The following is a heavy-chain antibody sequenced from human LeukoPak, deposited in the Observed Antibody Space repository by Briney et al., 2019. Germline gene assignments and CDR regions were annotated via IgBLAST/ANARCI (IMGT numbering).Heavy chain of an antibody. V-gene: IGHV1-46*01. CDR2: INPSGHWT. CDR1: GYTFTNYY. D-gene: IGHD2-21*02. CDR3: ARDNSVRDTAWWFDP. J-gene: IGHJ5*02. Sequence: ASVKVSCKAFGYTFTNYYMHWVRQAPGQGLEWMGLINPSGHWTSYAQKFQGRVTLTRDVSTSTDYLELSSLRSEDKAVYYCARDNSVRDTAWWFDPWGQGTLVTVSS.